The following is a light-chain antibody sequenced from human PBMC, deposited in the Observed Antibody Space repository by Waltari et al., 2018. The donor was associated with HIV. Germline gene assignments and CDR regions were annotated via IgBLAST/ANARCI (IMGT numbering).Light chain of an antibody. J-gene: IGKJ1*01. Sequence: DIQMTQSPSSLSASVGDRVTITCQASQDISNYLNWYQQKPGKAPKLLIYDASNLETGVPSRFSGSGSGTDLTLTISRLQPEDIATYYCQQYDNLPRTFGQGTKVEIK. CDR3: QQYDNLPRT. CDR1: QDISNY. CDR2: DAS. V-gene: IGKV1-33*01.